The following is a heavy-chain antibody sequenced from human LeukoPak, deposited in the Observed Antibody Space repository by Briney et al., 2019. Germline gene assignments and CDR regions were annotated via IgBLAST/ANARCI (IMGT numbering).Heavy chain of an antibody. Sequence: ASETLSLTCTVSGGSISSSSYYWGWNRQPPGKGLEWIGSIYISGSTYYNPSLKSRVTISVDTSKNQFSLKLSSVTAADTAVYYCARHVPPTKSDYYFDRSGWVDYWGQGTLVTVSS. D-gene: IGHD3-22*01. CDR2: IYISGST. CDR1: GGSISSSSYY. J-gene: IGHJ4*02. V-gene: IGHV4-39*01. CDR3: ARHVPPTKSDYYFDRSGWVDY.